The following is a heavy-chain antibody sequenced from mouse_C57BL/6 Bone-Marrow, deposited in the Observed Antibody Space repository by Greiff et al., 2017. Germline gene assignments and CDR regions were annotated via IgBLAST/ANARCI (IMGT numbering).Heavy chain of an antibody. CDR2: INPYNGGT. CDR3: AKRVDDYGSSSRHYFDY. Sequence: EVKLVESGPVLVKPGASVKMSCKASGYTFTDYYMNWVKQSHGKSLEWIGVINPYNGGTSYNQKFKGKATLTVDKSSSTAYMELNSLTSEDSAVYYCAKRVDDYGSSSRHYFDYWGQGTTLTVSS. D-gene: IGHD1-1*01. CDR1: GYTFTDYY. V-gene: IGHV1-19*01. J-gene: IGHJ2*01.